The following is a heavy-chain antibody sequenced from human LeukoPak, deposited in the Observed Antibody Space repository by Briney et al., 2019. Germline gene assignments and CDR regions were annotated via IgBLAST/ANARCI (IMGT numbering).Heavy chain of an antibody. Sequence: SETLSLTCTVSGGSISSYYWSWIRQPPGKGLEWIGYIYYSGSTNYNPSLKSRVIISVDTSKNQFSLKLTSVTAADTAVYYCARDAPPSSFDIWGQGTMVTVSS. J-gene: IGHJ3*02. CDR1: GGSISSYY. CDR2: IYYSGST. V-gene: IGHV4-59*01. CDR3: ARDAPPSSFDI.